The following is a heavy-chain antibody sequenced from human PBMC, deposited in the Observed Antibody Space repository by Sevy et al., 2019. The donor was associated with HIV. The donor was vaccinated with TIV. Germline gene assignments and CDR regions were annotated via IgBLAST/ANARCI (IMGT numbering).Heavy chain of an antibody. V-gene: IGHV4-59*08. CDR1: GGSINSDH. J-gene: IGHJ3*02. CDR3: PRRNDFDI. CDR2: VYYTGGT. Sequence: SENLSLTCTVSGGSINSDHWNWIRQPPGKGLEWIGYVYYTGGTNYNPSLKNRVTISVDRTKNQFSLKLTSVTAADTAVYYCPRRNDFDIWGQGTMVTVSS.